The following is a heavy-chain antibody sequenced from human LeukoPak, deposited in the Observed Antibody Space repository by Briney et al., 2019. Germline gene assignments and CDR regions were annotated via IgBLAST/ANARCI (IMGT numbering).Heavy chain of an antibody. CDR1: GYMFSNFA. V-gene: IGHV1-18*01. D-gene: IGHD1-26*01. J-gene: IGHJ4*02. CDR2: ISAYNGNT. CDR3: ARGEVGGSYGIAFDY. Sequence: ASVRVSCKASGYMFSNFAVMWVRQAPGQGLEWMGWISAYNGNTNYAQKFQGRVTMTTDTSTSTAYMELRSLRSDDTAVYYCARGEVGGSYGIAFDYWGQGTLVTVSS.